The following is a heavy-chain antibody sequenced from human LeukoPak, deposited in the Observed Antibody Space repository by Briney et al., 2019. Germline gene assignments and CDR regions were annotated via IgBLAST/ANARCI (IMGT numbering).Heavy chain of an antibody. D-gene: IGHD1-26*01. J-gene: IGHJ4*02. Sequence: GGSLRLSCAASGFTFSSYSMNWVRQAPGKGLEWVSSISSSSSYIYYADSVKGRFTISRDNAKNSLYLQMNRLRAEDTAVYYCARDIEIVGATRGAFFDYWGQGTLVTVSS. CDR3: ARDIEIVGATRGAFFDY. CDR2: ISSSSSYI. CDR1: GFTFSSYS. V-gene: IGHV3-21*01.